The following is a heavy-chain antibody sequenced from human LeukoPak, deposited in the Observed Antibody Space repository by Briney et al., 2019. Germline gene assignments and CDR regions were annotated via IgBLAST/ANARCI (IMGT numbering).Heavy chain of an antibody. V-gene: IGHV4-59*08. CDR2: IYYSGRT. CDR3: ARLVLDAAAGTFDY. D-gene: IGHD6-13*01. J-gene: IGHJ4*02. CDR1: GGSINSYY. Sequence: SETLSLTCNASGGSINSYYWGWFRQPPGKRLESIGYIYYSGRTTYNPSLKSRVTISVDTSTNQFSLKLSSVTAADTAVYYCARLVLDAAAGTFDYWGQGTLVTVSS.